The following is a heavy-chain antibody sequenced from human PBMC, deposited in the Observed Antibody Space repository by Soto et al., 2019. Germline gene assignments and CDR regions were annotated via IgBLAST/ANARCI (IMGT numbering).Heavy chain of an antibody. CDR3: AIIAAAGTLRYFDY. CDR1: GGSFSGYY. V-gene: IGHV4-34*01. J-gene: IGHJ4*02. CDR2: INHSGST. D-gene: IGHD6-13*01. Sequence: PSETLSLTCAVYGGSFSGYYWSWIRQPPGKGLEWIGEINHSGSTNYNPSLKSRVTISVDTSKNQFSLKLSSVTAADTAVYYCAIIAAAGTLRYFDYWGQGTLVTVSS.